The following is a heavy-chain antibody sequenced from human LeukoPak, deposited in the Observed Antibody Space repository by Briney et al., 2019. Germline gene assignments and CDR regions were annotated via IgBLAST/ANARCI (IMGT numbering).Heavy chain of an antibody. Sequence: GRSLRLSCAASGFTFDDYAMHWVRQAPGKGLEWVSGISWNSGSIGYADSVKGRFTISRDNVKNSLYLQMNSLRAEDTALYYCASTYYDILTGHSTGAFDIWGQGTMVTVSS. D-gene: IGHD3-9*01. CDR3: ASTYYDILTGHSTGAFDI. CDR1: GFTFDDYA. V-gene: IGHV3-9*01. CDR2: ISWNSGSI. J-gene: IGHJ3*02.